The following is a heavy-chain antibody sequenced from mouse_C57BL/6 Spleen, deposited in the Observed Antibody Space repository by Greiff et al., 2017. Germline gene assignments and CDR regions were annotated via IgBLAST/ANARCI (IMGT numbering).Heavy chain of an antibody. D-gene: IGHD1-1*01. CDR1: GYTFTSYY. Sequence: QVQLQQSGAELVKPGASVKLSCKASGYTFTSYYMNWVKQRPGQGLEWIARIYPGGGNTYYNEKFKGKATLTAEKSSSTAYMQLSSLTSADSAVYYCSRTGYYDSSSYLDYWGQGTSLTVSS. V-gene: IGHV1-76*01. CDR3: SRTGYYDSSSYLDY. J-gene: IGHJ2*02. CDR2: IYPGGGNT.